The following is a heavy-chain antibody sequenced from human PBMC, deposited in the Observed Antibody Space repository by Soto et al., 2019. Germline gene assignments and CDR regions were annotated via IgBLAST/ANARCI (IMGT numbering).Heavy chain of an antibody. J-gene: IGHJ4*02. CDR2: IYPGDSDT. CDR1: GYSFTSYW. V-gene: IGHV5-51*01. CDR3: ARRGIAAAGTFDY. D-gene: IGHD6-13*01. Sequence: EXSLKISCKGSGYSFTSYWIGWVRQMPGKGLEWMGIIYPGDSDTRYSPSFQGQVTISADKSISTAYLQWSSLKASGTAMYYCARRGIAAAGTFDYWGQGTLVTVSS.